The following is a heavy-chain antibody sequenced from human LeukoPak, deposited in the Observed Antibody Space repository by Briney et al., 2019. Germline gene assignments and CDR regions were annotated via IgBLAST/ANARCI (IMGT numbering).Heavy chain of an antibody. D-gene: IGHD3-22*01. J-gene: IGHJ4*02. Sequence: PGGSLRLSCAASGFTFATYAMSWVRQAPGKGLEWLSAISGGGGRTYYADSVKGRFTISRDNSKNTMYLEMNSLRAEDTAVYYYAKDDLLYDAAHYFDYWGQGTLVTVSS. CDR2: ISGGGGRT. CDR3: AKDDLLYDAAHYFDY. V-gene: IGHV3-23*01. CDR1: GFTFATYA.